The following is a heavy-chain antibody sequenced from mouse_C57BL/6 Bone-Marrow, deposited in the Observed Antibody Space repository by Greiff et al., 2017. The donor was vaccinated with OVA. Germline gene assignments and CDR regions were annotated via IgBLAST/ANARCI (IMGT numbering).Heavy chain of an antibody. Sequence: EVKLVESGGGLVQPKGSLKLSCAASGFSFNTYAMNWVRQAPGKGLEWVARIRSKSNNYATYYADSVNDRFTISRDDSESMLYLQMNNLKTEYTAMYYCVRDGGYGNFYWYFDVWGTGTTVTVSS. CDR3: VRDGGYGNFYWYFDV. J-gene: IGHJ1*03. D-gene: IGHD2-10*02. CDR2: IRSKSNNYAT. CDR1: GFSFNTYA. V-gene: IGHV10-1*01.